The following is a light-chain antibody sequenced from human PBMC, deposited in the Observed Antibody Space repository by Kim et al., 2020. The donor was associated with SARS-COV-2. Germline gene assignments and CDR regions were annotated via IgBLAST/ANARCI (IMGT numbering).Light chain of an antibody. Sequence: DIQMTQSPSSLSASVGDRVTITCRASQSISSYLNWYQQKPGKAPKLLIYAASSLQSGVPSTFSGSGSGTDFTLTISSLQPEDFATYYCQQSYSTLITFGQGRRLEIK. J-gene: IGKJ5*01. CDR3: QQSYSTLIT. CDR2: AAS. CDR1: QSISSY. V-gene: IGKV1-39*01.